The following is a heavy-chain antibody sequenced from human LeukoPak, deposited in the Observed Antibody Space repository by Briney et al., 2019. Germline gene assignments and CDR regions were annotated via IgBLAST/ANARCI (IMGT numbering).Heavy chain of an antibody. D-gene: IGHD2-15*01. CDR3: GIGALPCD. CDR1: GYTFTDYY. J-gene: IGHJ4*02. CDR2: VDPEDGET. V-gene: IGHV1-69-2*01. Sequence: GATVKISCKASGYTFTDYYIHWVQQAPGKGLEWMERVDPEDGETVYAEKFQDTLTVTADTSTDTVYIELGNLRSEGTAVYYCGIGALPCDRGQGTLVTVSS.